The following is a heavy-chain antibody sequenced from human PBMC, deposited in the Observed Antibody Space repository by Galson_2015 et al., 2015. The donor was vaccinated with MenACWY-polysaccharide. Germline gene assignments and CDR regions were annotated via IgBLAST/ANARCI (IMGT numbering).Heavy chain of an antibody. CDR3: AREGVRNKWELLRGGRRWYFDL. CDR1: GGSISSSSYY. Sequence: SETLSLTCTVSGGSISSSSYYWGWIRQPPGKGLEWIGSIYYSGSTYYNPSLKSRVTISVDTSKNQFSLKLSSVTAADTAVYYCAREGVRNKWELLRGGRRWYFDLWGRGTLVTVSS. D-gene: IGHD1-26*01. CDR2: IYYSGST. V-gene: IGHV4-39*01. J-gene: IGHJ2*01.